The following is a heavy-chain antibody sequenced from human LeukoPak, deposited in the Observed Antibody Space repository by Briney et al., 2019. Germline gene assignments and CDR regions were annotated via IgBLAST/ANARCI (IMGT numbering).Heavy chain of an antibody. CDR3: ARVRRYYDSSGYRIFDY. J-gene: IGHJ4*02. D-gene: IGHD3-22*01. Sequence: EAPVKVSCKASGYTFTSHGISWVRQAPGQGLEWMGWISAYNGNTNYAQKLQGRVTMTTDTSTSTAYMELRSLRSDDTAVYYCARVRRYYDSSGYRIFDYWGQGTLVTVSS. CDR1: GYTFTSHG. V-gene: IGHV1-18*01. CDR2: ISAYNGNT.